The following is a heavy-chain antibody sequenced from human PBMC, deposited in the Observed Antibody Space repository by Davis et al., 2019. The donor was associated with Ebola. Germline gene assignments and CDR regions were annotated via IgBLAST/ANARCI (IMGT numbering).Heavy chain of an antibody. D-gene: IGHD6-19*01. CDR2: ISYDGSSK. Sequence: GESLKISCAASGFTFSTYVMYWVRQAPGKGLEWVAVISYDGSSKYYADSVKGRFTISRDNSKNTLYLQMNSLRAEDTAVYYCARGYSSGWSLDYWGQGTLVTVSS. V-gene: IGHV3-30-3*01. J-gene: IGHJ4*02. CDR1: GFTFSTYV. CDR3: ARGYSSGWSLDY.